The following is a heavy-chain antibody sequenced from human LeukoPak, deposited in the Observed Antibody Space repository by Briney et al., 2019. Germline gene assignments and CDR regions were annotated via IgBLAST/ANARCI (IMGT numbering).Heavy chain of an antibody. CDR2: ISSNEGRT. J-gene: IGHJ4*02. V-gene: IGHV3-64*01. D-gene: IGHD3-10*01. Sequence: GGSLRLSCAASGFTFSSYAMRWVRQAPGKGLEYVSAISSNEGRTYYANSVKGRFTISRDNSKNTLYLQMGSLRAEDTAFYYCAKVRYGSGSYTFDYWGQGTLVTVSS. CDR1: GFTFSSYA. CDR3: AKVRYGSGSYTFDY.